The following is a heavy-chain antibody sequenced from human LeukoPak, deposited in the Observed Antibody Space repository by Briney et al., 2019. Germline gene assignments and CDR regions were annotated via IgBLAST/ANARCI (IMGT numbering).Heavy chain of an antibody. CDR1: GFTFSSYS. Sequence: GGSLRLSCAASGFTFSSYSMNWVRQAPGKGLEWVSSISSSSSYIYYADSVKGRFTISRDNSKNTLYLQMNSLRAEDTAVYYCARGGVGQPFDYWGQGTLVTVSS. J-gene: IGHJ4*02. CDR2: ISSSSSYI. D-gene: IGHD2-8*01. V-gene: IGHV3-21*04. CDR3: ARGGVGQPFDY.